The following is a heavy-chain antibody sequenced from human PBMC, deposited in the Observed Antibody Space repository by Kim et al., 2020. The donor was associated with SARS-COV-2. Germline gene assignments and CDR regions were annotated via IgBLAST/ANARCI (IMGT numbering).Heavy chain of an antibody. Sequence: GGSLRLSCAASGFTFSTYHMTWVRQAPGKGLEWLSSISRGGSSIFYADSVKGRFTISRDNAVNSLYLQMDSLRAEDTAVYYCWRDGDYYDSAGYPDYFD. D-gene: IGHD3-22*01. V-gene: IGHV3-21*01. J-gene: IGHJ4*01. CDR3: WRDGDYYDSAGYPDYFD. CDR2: ISRGGSSI. CDR1: GFTFSTYH.